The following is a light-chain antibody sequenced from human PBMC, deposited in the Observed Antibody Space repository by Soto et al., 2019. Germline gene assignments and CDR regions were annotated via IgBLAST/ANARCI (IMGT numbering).Light chain of an antibody. CDR1: SSDVGGYKY. J-gene: IGLJ2*01. CDR3: SSYGGTNNVV. V-gene: IGLV2-8*01. CDR2: EVT. Sequence: QSALTQPPSASGSPGQSVTISGTGTSSDVGGYKYVSWYQHHPGKAPKVVIYEVTKRPSGVPDRFSGSQSGNTASLTVSGLQAEDEADYYCSSYGGTNNVVFGGGTKLTVL.